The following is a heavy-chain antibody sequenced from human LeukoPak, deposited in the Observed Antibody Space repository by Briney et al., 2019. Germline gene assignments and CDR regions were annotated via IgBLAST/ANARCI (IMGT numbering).Heavy chain of an antibody. CDR3: ARVPAIFGRRNYYFDY. Sequence: SETLSLTCTVSGGSISSYYWSWIRQPPGKGLEWIAYISDIGSINYNPSLKSRVTISLDTSKNQFSLKLSSVTAADTAVYYCARVPAIFGRRNYYFDYWGQGTLVTVSS. CDR2: ISDIGSI. J-gene: IGHJ4*02. D-gene: IGHD3-3*01. CDR1: GGSISSYY. V-gene: IGHV4-59*08.